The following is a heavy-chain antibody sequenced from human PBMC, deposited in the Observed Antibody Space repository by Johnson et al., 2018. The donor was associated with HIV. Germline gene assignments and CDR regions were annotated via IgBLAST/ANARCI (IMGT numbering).Heavy chain of an antibody. CDR3: TTRGGIEGAFDI. J-gene: IGHJ3*02. CDR2: ISFDGGAI. D-gene: IGHD1-26*01. CDR1: GFSFGSYG. V-gene: IGHV3-30*19. Sequence: QMQLVESGGGLVQPGGSLRLSCAASGFSFGSYGMHWVRQAPGKGLEWVAVISFDGGAIYYADSVEGRFTISRDNSRDTLSLQMNSLRVEDTAVYYCTTRGGIEGAFDIWGQGTMVTVSS.